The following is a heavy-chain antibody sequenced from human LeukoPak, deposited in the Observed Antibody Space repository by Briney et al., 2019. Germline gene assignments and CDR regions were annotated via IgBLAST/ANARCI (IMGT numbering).Heavy chain of an antibody. J-gene: IGHJ4*02. CDR1: GFTFSSYG. CDR3: ARDSGAGALDY. CDR2: IWYDGSNK. Sequence: PGRSLRLSCAASGFTFSSYGMHWVRQAPGKGLEWVAVIWYDGSNKYYADSVKGRFTISRDNSKNTLYLQMNSLRAEDTAVYYCARDSGAGALDYWGQGTLVTVSS. V-gene: IGHV3-33*01. D-gene: IGHD6-19*01.